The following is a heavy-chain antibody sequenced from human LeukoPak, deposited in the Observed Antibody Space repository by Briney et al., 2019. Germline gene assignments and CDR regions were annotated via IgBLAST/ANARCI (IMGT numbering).Heavy chain of an antibody. CDR1: GYSISSGYY. D-gene: IGHD2-21*01. V-gene: IGHV4-38-2*02. Sequence: SETLSLTCTVSGYSISSGYYWAWIRQPPGKGLEWIGSIYHSGSTYYNPSLKSRVTISVDTSKNQFSLKLSSVTAADTAVYYCARDQPYLDVWGKGTTVTVSS. J-gene: IGHJ6*04. CDR2: IYHSGST. CDR3: ARDQPYLDV.